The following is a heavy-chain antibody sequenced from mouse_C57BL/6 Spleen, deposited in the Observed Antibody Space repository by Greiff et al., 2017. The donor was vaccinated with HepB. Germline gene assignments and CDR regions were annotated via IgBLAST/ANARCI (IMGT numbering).Heavy chain of an antibody. CDR2: IYPGSGST. J-gene: IGHJ4*01. CDR3: ARVYYDYGGYYAMDY. V-gene: IGHV1-55*01. CDR1: GYTFTSYW. Sequence: QVQLQQPGAELVKPGASVKMSCKASGYTFTSYWITWVKQRPGQGLGWIGDIYPGSGSTNYNEKFKSKATLTVDTSSSTAYMQLSSLTSEDSAVYYCARVYYDYGGYYAMDYWGQGTSVTVSS. D-gene: IGHD2-4*01.